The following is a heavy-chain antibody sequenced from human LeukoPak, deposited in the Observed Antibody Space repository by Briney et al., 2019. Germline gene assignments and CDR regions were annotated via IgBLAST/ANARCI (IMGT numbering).Heavy chain of an antibody. J-gene: IGHJ4*02. V-gene: IGHV3-48*04. CDR3: ARGGGSGYYSPPYYFDF. CDR1: GFTFSTYS. Sequence: GGSLRLSCAASGFTFSTYSMNWVRQAPGKGLEWVSYISPSSDTIYYADSVKGRFTISRDNAKNSLYLQMNSLRADDTAVYYCARGGGSGYYSPPYYFDFWGRGTLVTVSS. CDR2: ISPSSDTI. D-gene: IGHD3-22*01.